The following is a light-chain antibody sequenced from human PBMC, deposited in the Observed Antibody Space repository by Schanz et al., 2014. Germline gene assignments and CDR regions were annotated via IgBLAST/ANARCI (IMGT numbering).Light chain of an antibody. J-gene: IGKJ5*01. CDR2: GAS. Sequence: EIVMTQSPATLSVSPGERATLSCRASQSVSSNLAWYQQKPGQAPRLLVYGASNRATGIPARFSGSGSGTDFTLTISSLEPEDFAVYYCQHRGTFGQGTRLEIK. CDR3: QHRGT. V-gene: IGKV3D-15*01. CDR1: QSVSSN.